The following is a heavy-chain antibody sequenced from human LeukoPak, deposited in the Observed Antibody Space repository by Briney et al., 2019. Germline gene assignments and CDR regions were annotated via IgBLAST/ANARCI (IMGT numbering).Heavy chain of an antibody. D-gene: IGHD1-26*01. Sequence: PGGSLRLSCTASGFIFNKYLMSWVRQAPGKGLGWVATVREDGAEKYYVDSVKGRITISRDNAKNSLYLQINSPRVEDTAVYYCASLAGSYFFDHWGQGTLVTVSS. CDR2: VREDGAEK. CDR1: GFIFNKYL. V-gene: IGHV3-7*01. CDR3: ASLAGSYFFDH. J-gene: IGHJ4*02.